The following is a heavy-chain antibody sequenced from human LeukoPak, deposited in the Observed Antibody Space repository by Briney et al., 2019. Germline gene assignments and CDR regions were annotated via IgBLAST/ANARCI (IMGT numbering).Heavy chain of an antibody. CDR2: IYHSGST. Sequence: PSETLSLTCTVSGYSISSGYYWGWIRQPPGKGLEWIGSIYHSGSTYYNPSLKSRVTISVDTSKNQFSLKLSSVTAADTAVYYCARDQDDYVWGSYRFWGQGTLVTVSS. CDR1: GYSISSGYY. D-gene: IGHD3-16*02. CDR3: ARDQDDYVWGSYRF. J-gene: IGHJ4*02. V-gene: IGHV4-38-2*02.